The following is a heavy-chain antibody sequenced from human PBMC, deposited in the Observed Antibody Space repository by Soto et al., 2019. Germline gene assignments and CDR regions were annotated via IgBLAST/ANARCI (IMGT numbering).Heavy chain of an antibody. V-gene: IGHV1-8*01. CDR1: GYTFTSYD. D-gene: IGHD1-26*01. CDR2: MNPNSGNT. Sequence: ASVKVSCKASGYTFTSYDINWVRQATGQGLEWMGWMNPNSGNTGYAQKFQDRVTMTRNTSISTAYMELSRLRSDDKAVYYCSRVVVGEPKLKKYYYYYLDGWQKGTTVTVSS. J-gene: IGHJ6*03. CDR3: SRVVVGEPKLKKYYYYYLDG.